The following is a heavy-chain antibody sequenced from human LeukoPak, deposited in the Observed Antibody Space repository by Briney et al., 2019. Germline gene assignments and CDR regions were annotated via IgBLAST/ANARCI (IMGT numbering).Heavy chain of an antibody. CDR3: ARQGSGYSPTYYYYMDV. CDR1: GYRFTSYW. Sequence: GGSLHISCKGSGYRFTSYWIGGMRQMTGKGLEWMGIIYPGDSDTRYSPSFQGQVTISADKSISAAYLQWSSLKASDTAMYYCARQGSGYSPTYYYYMDVWGKGTTVTISS. CDR2: IYPGDSDT. D-gene: IGHD5-18*01. V-gene: IGHV5-51*01. J-gene: IGHJ6*03.